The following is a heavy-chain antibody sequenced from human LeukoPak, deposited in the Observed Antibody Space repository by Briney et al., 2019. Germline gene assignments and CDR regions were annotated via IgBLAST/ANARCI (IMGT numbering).Heavy chain of an antibody. CDR3: ARSNYYYGMDV. CDR1: GFTVGSNY. CDR2: IYSGGST. Sequence: GGSLRLSCAASGFTVGSNYMGWVRQAPGKGLEWVSVIYSGGSTYYADSVKGRFTISRDNSKNTLYLQMNSLRAEDTAVYYCARSNYYYGMDVWGQGTTVTVSS. V-gene: IGHV3-53*01. J-gene: IGHJ6*02.